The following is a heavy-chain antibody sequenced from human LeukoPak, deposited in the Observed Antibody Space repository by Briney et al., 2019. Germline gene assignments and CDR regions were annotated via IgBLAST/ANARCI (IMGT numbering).Heavy chain of an antibody. D-gene: IGHD4-23*01. CDR1: GYTFTSYD. CDR2: MNPNSGNT. V-gene: IGHV1-8*01. J-gene: IGHJ5*02. Sequence: ASVKVSCKASGYTFTSYDINWVRQATGLGPEWMGWMNPNSGNTGYAQKFQGRVTMTRNTSISTAYLELSSLTSEDMAVYYCARGPNKYDGGNSGSAWFDPWGQGSLVTVSS. CDR3: ARGPNKYDGGNSGSAWFDP.